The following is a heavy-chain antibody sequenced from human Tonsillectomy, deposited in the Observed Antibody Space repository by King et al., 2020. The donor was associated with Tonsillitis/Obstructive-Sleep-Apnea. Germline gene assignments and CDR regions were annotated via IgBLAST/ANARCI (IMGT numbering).Heavy chain of an antibody. J-gene: IGHJ4*02. CDR1: GFTFSSYA. V-gene: IGHV3-30*04. Sequence: VQLVESGGGVVQPGRSLRLSCAASGFTFSSYAMHWVRQAPGKGLEWVAIISYDGSNKYYADSVKGRFTISRDNSKNTLYLQMNRLRAEDTAVYYCARGLMVYAIIGESSYFDYWGQGTLVTVSS. D-gene: IGHD2-8*01. CDR2: ISYDGSNK. CDR3: ARGLMVYAIIGESSYFDY.